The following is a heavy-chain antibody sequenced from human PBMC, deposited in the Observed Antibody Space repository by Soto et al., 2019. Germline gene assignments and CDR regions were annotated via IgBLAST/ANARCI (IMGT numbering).Heavy chain of an antibody. CDR1: GFTFSSYS. Sequence: EVQLVESGGGLVQPGGSLRLSCAASGFTFSSYSMNWVRQAPGKGLEWVSYISSSSSTMYYADSVKGRFTISRDIAKNSLYLQMNSLRDEDTAVYYCARFLLPLEWLDNDAFDIWGQGTMVTVSS. CDR3: ARFLLPLEWLDNDAFDI. J-gene: IGHJ3*02. V-gene: IGHV3-48*02. CDR2: ISSSSSTM. D-gene: IGHD3-3*01.